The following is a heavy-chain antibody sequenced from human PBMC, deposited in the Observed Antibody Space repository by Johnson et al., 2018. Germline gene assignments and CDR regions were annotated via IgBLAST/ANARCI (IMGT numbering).Heavy chain of an antibody. Sequence: QVQLVESGGGVVQXGRSLRLXCAASGFTFSNYNMHWVRQTPAKGLEGVAVISHDGNNKYYADSVKGRFTPSRDNSKNTLYLQMNRLRKKDTGIYHFTKSDPRIVTDDFEFWGQGTLVAVSS. CDR2: ISHDGNNK. V-gene: IGHV3-30*18. J-gene: IGHJ4*02. D-gene: IGHD2-21*02. CDR1: GFTFSNYN. CDR3: TKSDPRIVTDDFEF.